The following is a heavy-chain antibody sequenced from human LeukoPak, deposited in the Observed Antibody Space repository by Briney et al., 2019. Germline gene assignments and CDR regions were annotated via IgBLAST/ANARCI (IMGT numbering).Heavy chain of an antibody. CDR1: GGSISSYY. Sequence: ETLSLTCTVSGGSISSYYWSRIRQPPGKGLEWIGYIYYSGSTNYNPSLKSRVTISVDTSKNQFSLKLSSVTAADTAIYYCARVIWGTPYYFDYWGQGTLVTVSS. CDR3: ARVIWGTPYYFDY. V-gene: IGHV4-59*08. J-gene: IGHJ4*02. D-gene: IGHD7-27*01. CDR2: IYYSGST.